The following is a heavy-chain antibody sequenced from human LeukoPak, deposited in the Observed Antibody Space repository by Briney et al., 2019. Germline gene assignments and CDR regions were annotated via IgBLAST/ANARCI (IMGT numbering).Heavy chain of an antibody. CDR1: DNSISNYC. J-gene: IGHJ3*01. D-gene: IGHD3-10*01. Sequence: PSEPLSLTCTVSDNSISNYCWSWIRQPPGKELEWIAYICSSGDIKYNPSLNSRATMSLDTSKMQLSLGLRSVTAADTAEYYCARSEKSYYGSENSVWPDAFDVWGQGTMVTVSS. V-gene: IGHV4-4*09. CDR3: ARSEKSYYGSENSVWPDAFDV. CDR2: ICSSGDI.